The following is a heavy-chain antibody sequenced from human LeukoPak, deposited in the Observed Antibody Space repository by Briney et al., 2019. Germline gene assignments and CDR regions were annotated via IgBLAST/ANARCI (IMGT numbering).Heavy chain of an antibody. CDR2: ILYDGSNK. V-gene: IGHV3-30*09. D-gene: IGHD2-2*02. CDR3: ARANTPFADY. CDR1: GFTFSSYD. Sequence: GGPLRLSCAASGFTFSSYDMHWVRQAPGKGLEWVAVILYDGSNKYYADSVKGRFAISRDSSKNTVYLQMNSLRVEDTAVYYCARANTPFADYWGQGTLVTVSS. J-gene: IGHJ4*02.